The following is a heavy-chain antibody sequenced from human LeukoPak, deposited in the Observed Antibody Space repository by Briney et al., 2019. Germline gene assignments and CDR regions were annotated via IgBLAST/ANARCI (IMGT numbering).Heavy chain of an antibody. CDR3: ARTYSSGSSTWFDP. D-gene: IGHD6-19*01. CDR2: IYHSGST. J-gene: IGHJ5*02. CDR1: DYSISSGYY. V-gene: IGHV4-38-2*01. Sequence: PSETLSLTCAVSDYSISSGYYWGWIRQPPGKGLEWIGSIYHSGSTYYKPSLKSRVTMSVDTSKNQFSLKLSSVTAADTAVYYRARTYSSGSSTWFDPWGQGTLVAVSS.